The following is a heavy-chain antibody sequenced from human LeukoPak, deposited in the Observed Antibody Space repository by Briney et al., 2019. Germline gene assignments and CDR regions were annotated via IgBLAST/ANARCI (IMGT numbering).Heavy chain of an antibody. J-gene: IGHJ6*03. D-gene: IGHD1-1*01. V-gene: IGHV4-34*01. CDR2: INHSGST. Sequence: SETLSLTCAAYGGSFSGYYWSWIRQPPGKGLEWIGEINHSGSTNYNPSLKSRVTISVDTSKNQFSLKLSSVTAADTAVYYCARGTTGTTPAYYYYMDVWGKGTTVTVSS. CDR3: ARGTTGTTPAYYYYMDV. CDR1: GGSFSGYY.